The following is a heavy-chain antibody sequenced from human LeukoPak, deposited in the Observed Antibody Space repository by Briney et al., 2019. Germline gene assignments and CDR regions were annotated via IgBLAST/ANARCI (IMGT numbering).Heavy chain of an antibody. Sequence: SETLSLTCAVYGGSFSGYYWSWIRQPPGKGLEWIGEINHSGGTNYNPSLKSRVTISVDTSKNQFSLKLSSVTAADTAVYYCARGPGVLTGYYSWFDPWGQGTLVTVSS. J-gene: IGHJ5*02. CDR2: INHSGGT. V-gene: IGHV4-34*01. CDR3: ARGPGVLTGYYSWFDP. D-gene: IGHD3-9*01. CDR1: GGSFSGYY.